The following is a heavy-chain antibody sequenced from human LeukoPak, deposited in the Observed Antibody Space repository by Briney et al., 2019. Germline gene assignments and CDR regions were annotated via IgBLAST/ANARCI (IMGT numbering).Heavy chain of an antibody. CDR1: GFTFSNYA. CDR3: ARGTYYYDSSGSWSY. CDR2: IIGSGGNT. D-gene: IGHD3-22*01. V-gene: IGHV3-23*01. Sequence: GGSLRLSCAASGFTFSNYAMTWVRQAPGKGLECVSSIIGSGGNTYQADSVKGRFTISRDNAKNTLYLQMNSLRAEDTAVYYCARGTYYYDSSGSWSYWGQGTLVTVS. J-gene: IGHJ4*02.